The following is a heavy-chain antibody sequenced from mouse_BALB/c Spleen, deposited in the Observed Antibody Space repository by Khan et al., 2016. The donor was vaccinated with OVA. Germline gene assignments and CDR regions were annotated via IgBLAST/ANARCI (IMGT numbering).Heavy chain of an antibody. CDR3: ARENYYDRSCYAMDY. D-gene: IGHD1-1*01. V-gene: IGHV1S41*01. J-gene: IGHJ4*01. CDR1: GYTFTSYW. Sequence: DLVKPGASVKLSCKASGYTFTSYWINWIKQRPGRGLEWIGRIGPGSSNAYYNDMFKDKATLTVDTSSNTAYIQLSSLSSEDSTVYFCARENYYDRSCYAMDYWGQGTSVTVSA. CDR2: IGPGSSNA.